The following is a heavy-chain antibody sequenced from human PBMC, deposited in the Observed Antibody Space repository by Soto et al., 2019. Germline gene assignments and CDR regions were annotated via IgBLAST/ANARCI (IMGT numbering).Heavy chain of an antibody. Sequence: ASVKVSCKASGFTFTNYGISWVRQAPGQGLEWMGWISAYKGNTNYAQKFQGRVTMTTDTSTSTAYLELRSLRSDDLAVYFCASRSGQLPYYFDYWGQGTQVTVSS. J-gene: IGHJ4*02. D-gene: IGHD6-6*01. V-gene: IGHV1-18*03. CDR1: GFTFTNYG. CDR2: ISAYKGNT. CDR3: ASRSGQLPYYFDY.